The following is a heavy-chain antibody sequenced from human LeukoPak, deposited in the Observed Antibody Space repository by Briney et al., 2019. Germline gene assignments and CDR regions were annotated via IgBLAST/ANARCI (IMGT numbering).Heavy chain of an antibody. Sequence: PGGSLRLSCAASGFTFSSYAMSWVRRAPGKGLEWVSAISGSGGSTYYADSVKGRFTISRDNSKNTLYLQMNSLRAEDTAVYYCYSSEDQLLIWFDPWGQGTLVTVSS. CDR2: ISGSGGST. CDR1: GFTFSSYA. D-gene: IGHD2-2*01. V-gene: IGHV3-23*01. CDR3: YSSEDQLLIWFDP. J-gene: IGHJ5*02.